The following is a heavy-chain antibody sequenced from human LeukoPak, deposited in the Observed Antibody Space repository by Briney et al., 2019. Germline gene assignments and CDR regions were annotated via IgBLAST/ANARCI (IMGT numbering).Heavy chain of an antibody. CDR3: ASKGGTYYYDSSGYYPAHY. Sequence: SGTLSLTCAVSGGSISSSNWWSWVRQPPGKGLEWIGEIYHSGSTNYNPSLKSRVTISVDKSKNQFSLKLSSVTAEDTAVYYCASKGGTYYYDSSGYYPAHYWGQGTLVTVSS. D-gene: IGHD3-22*01. CDR1: GGSISSSNW. J-gene: IGHJ4*02. CDR2: IYHSGST. V-gene: IGHV4-4*02.